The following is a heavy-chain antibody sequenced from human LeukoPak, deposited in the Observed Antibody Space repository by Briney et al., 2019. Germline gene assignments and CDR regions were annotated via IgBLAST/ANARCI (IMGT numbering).Heavy chain of an antibody. CDR3: ARPPKGVTSKPGNFQH. CDR2: INHSGST. D-gene: IGHD2-21*02. V-gene: IGHV4-34*01. Sequence: SETLSLTCAVYGGSFSGYYWSWIRQPPGKGLEWIGEINHSGSTNYNPSLKSRVTISVDTSKNQFSLKLSSVTAADTAVYYCARPPKGVTSKPGNFQHWGQGTLVTVSS. CDR1: GGSFSGYY. J-gene: IGHJ1*01.